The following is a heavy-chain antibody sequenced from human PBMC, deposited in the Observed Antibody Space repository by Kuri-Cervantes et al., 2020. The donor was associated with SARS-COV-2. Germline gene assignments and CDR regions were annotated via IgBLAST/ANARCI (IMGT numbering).Heavy chain of an antibody. CDR3: ARGGGTAAWGGWLDP. D-gene: IGHD4-23*01. J-gene: IGHJ5*02. V-gene: IGHV4-34*01. CDR2: INHSGST. CDR1: GGSFSGYY. Sequence: SQTLSLTCAVYGGSFSGYYWSWIRQPPGKGLEWIGEINHSGSTNYNPSLKSRVTVSVDTSKNQFSLKLSSVTAADTAVYYCARGGGTAAWGGWLDPWGQGTLVTVSS.